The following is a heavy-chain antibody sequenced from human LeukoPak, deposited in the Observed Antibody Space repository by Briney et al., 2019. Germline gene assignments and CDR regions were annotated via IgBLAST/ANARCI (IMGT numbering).Heavy chain of an antibody. CDR1: GGTFTSYA. CDR3: ARDVSVGDWAYFDY. CDR2: IIPIFGTA. V-gene: IGHV1-69*13. J-gene: IGHJ4*02. D-gene: IGHD3-10*01. Sequence: SVKVSCKASGGTFTSYAISWVRQAPGQGLEWMGGIIPIFGTANYAQKFPGRVTITADESTSTAYMELSSLRSEDTAVYYCARDVSVGDWAYFDYWGQGTLVTVSS.